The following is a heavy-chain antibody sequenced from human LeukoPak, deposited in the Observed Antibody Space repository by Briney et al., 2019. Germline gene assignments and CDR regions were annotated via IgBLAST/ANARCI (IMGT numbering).Heavy chain of an antibody. Sequence: SETLSLTCTVSGGSISSYYWSWIRQPPGKGLEWIGYIYYSGSTNYNPSLKSRVTISVDTSKNQFSLKLSSVTAADTAVYYCARGEVVTIFGMVMAYGMDVWGQGTTVTVSS. J-gene: IGHJ6*02. CDR2: IYYSGST. D-gene: IGHD3-3*01. V-gene: IGHV4-59*01. CDR3: ARGEVVTIFGMVMAYGMDV. CDR1: GGSISSYY.